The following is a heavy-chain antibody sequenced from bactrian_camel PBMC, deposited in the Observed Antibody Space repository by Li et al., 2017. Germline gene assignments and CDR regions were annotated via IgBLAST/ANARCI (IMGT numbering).Heavy chain of an antibody. V-gene: IGHV3S1*01. CDR1: GFAFSAAW. CDR2: ISDGGGRT. Sequence: QLVESGGGLVQPGGSLRLSCATSGFAFSAAWMYWVRQAPGKKLEWVSAISDGGGRTSSADSVKGRFTISKDKDKNTLYLQMNSLKTEDTAVYYCATWRGSWWPPYEQREYNYWGQGTQVTVS. J-gene: IGHJ4*01. CDR3: ATWRGSWWPPYEQREYNY. D-gene: IGHD6*01.